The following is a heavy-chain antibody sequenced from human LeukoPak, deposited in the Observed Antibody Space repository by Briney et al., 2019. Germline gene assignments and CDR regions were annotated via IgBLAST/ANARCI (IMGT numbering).Heavy chain of an antibody. Sequence: PGGSLRLSCSASGFSFSDYDMNWVRQAPGKGLEWVSAISGRSSHVYYGESVKGRFTISRDNAKNSLYPQLDSLGVEDTAVYYCGRAFPPLRTSSAGDLWGQGTLVTVSS. V-gene: IGHV3-21*01. CDR3: GRAFPPLRTSSAGDL. CDR2: ISGRSSHV. D-gene: IGHD3-16*01. J-gene: IGHJ1*01. CDR1: GFSFSDYD.